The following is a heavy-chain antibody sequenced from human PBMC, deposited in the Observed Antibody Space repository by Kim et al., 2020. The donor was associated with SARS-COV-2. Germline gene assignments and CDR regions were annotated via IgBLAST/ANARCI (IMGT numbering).Heavy chain of an antibody. J-gene: IGHJ5*02. CDR1: GYTFSTYG. CDR2: INANTGNP. V-gene: IGHV7-4-1*02. D-gene: IGHD3-10*01. Sequence: ASVKVSCKASGYTFSTYGMNWVRQAPGQGLEWMGWINANTGNPTYAQGFTGRFVFSLDTSVSTAYLQISSLKAEDTAVYYCARGPIPGHYYDSGSYHGWGGWFDPWGQGTLVTVSS. CDR3: ARGPIPGHYYDSGSYHGWGGWFDP.